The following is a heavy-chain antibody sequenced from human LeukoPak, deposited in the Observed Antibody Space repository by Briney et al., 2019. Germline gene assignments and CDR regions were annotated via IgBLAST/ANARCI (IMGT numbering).Heavy chain of an antibody. D-gene: IGHD5-18*01. CDR2: IKEDGSDK. CDR3: ARDAGYGYDRFDY. Sequence: AGGSLRLSCEATGFIFSNYWMAWVRQAPGKGLEWMANIKEDGSDKNYVESMKGRFTISRDNAKNSLYLQMNSLRVEDTAVYYCARDAGYGYDRFDYWGQGTQVTVSS. V-gene: IGHV3-7*01. CDR1: GFIFSNYW. J-gene: IGHJ4*02.